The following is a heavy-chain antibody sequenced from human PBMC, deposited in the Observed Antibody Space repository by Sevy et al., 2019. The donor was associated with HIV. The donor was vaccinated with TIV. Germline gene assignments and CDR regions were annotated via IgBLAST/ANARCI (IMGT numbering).Heavy chain of an antibody. V-gene: IGHV3-23*01. D-gene: IGHD1-26*01. Sequence: GGSLRLPCAASGFTFSNYAMSWVRRAPGKGLEWVSAISGSGGSTYYADSVKGRFTISRDNSKNTLFLQMNSLRAEDTAVYFCAKWSELPSSPFDYWGQGTLVTVSS. J-gene: IGHJ4*02. CDR2: ISGSGGST. CDR1: GFTFSNYA. CDR3: AKWSELPSSPFDY.